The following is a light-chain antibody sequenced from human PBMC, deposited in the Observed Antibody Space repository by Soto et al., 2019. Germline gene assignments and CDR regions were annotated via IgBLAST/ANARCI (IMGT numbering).Light chain of an antibody. J-gene: IGKJ1*01. CDR2: KVS. V-gene: IGKV2-30*01. CDR1: QSLVYRDGNTY. Sequence: DVVMTQSPLSLPVTLGQPASISCRSSQSLVYRDGNTYLNWFQQRPGQSTRRLIYKVSNRDSGVPDRFSGSGSGTDFTLKISRVEAEDVGVYYCMQGTHWPWTFGQGTKVEIK. CDR3: MQGTHWPWT.